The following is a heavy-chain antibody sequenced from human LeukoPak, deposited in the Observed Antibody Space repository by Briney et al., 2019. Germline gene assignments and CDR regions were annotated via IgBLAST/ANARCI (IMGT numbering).Heavy chain of an antibody. J-gene: IGHJ4*02. CDR1: GFTFSSYS. D-gene: IGHD3-22*01. CDR3: ARGMDYYDNRGYTTDS. CDR2: ISSSSSYI. V-gene: IGHV3-21*01. Sequence: PGGSLRLSCAASGFTFSSYSMNWVRQAPGKGLEWVSSISSSSSYISYADSVKGRFTISRDNAKNSLYLQMNSLRAEDTAVYYCARGMDYYDNRGYTTDSWGQGTLVTVAS.